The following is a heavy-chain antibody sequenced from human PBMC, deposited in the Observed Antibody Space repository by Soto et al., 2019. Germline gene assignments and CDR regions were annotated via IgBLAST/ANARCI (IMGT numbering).Heavy chain of an antibody. CDR2: IQWDDNK. J-gene: IGHJ4*02. CDR1: GFSLSTSGVG. V-gene: IGHV2-5*02. D-gene: IGHD6-6*01. CDR3: ARLSSSPDIFDY. Sequence: TCTFSGFSLSTSGVGVGWIRQPPGKALEWLALIQWDDNKRYSPSLKSSLIITKDTSKNQVVLTMTNMDPVDTATYFCARLSSSPDIFDYWGQGTLVTVSS.